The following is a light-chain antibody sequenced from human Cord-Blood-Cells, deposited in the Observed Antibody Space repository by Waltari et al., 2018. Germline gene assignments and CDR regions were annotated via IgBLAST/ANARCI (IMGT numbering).Light chain of an antibody. V-gene: IGLV2-14*01. CDR2: EVS. CDR1: SSDVGGYNY. J-gene: IGLJ3*02. CDR3: SSYTSSSTRV. Sequence: QSALTQPSSVSGSPGQSITISCTGTSSDVGGYNYVSWYQQHPGKAPKLMIYEVSHRPLGVANRCACSKSGNTASLTISGLQAEDEGDYYCSSYTSSSTRVFGGGTKLTVL.